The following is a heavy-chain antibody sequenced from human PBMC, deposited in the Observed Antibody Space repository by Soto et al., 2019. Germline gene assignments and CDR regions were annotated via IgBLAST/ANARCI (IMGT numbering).Heavy chain of an antibody. CDR2: ISSSGSTI. Sequence: ESGGGLVQPGGSLRLSRAASGFTFSSYEMNWVRQAPGKGLEWVSYISSSGSTIYYADSVKGRFTISRDNAKNSLYLQMNSLRAEDTAVYYCARDLGLYAFDIWGQGTMVTVSS. J-gene: IGHJ3*02. V-gene: IGHV3-48*03. CDR1: GFTFSSYE. CDR3: ARDLGLYAFDI. D-gene: IGHD1-26*01.